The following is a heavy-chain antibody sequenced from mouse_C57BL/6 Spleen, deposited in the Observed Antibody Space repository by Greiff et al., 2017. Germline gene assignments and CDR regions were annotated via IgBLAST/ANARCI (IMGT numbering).Heavy chain of an antibody. D-gene: IGHD2-2*01. CDR2: INPYNGDT. Sequence: VQLQQSGPELVKPGASVKLSCKASGYSFTGYFMNWVMQSPGKSLEWIGRINPYNGDTFYNQKFKGKATLTVDKSSSTANMELRSLTSEDSAVYYCARASDGYDSAWFAYWGQGTLVTVSA. V-gene: IGHV1-20*01. J-gene: IGHJ3*01. CDR3: ARASDGYDSAWFAY. CDR1: GYSFTGYF.